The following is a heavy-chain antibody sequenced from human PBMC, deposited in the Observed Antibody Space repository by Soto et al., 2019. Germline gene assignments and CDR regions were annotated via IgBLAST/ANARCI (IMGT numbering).Heavy chain of an antibody. Sequence: ASVKVSCKASGYTFTTYAMHWVRQAPGQRLEWMGWINVGNGNTKYSQKFQGRVTITRDTSASTAHMELSSLRSEDTAVYYCAYDSSGYLDYWGQGTLVTVSS. CDR1: GYTFTTYA. D-gene: IGHD3-22*01. V-gene: IGHV1-3*01. J-gene: IGHJ4*02. CDR3: AYDSSGYLDY. CDR2: INVGNGNT.